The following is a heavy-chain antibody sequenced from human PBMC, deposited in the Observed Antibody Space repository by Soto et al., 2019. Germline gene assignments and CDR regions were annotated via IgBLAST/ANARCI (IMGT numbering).Heavy chain of an antibody. CDR2: IYYSGST. V-gene: IGHV4-31*03. J-gene: IGHJ4*02. CDR3: ARTGERWILGYYFDY. CDR1: GGSISSGGYY. Sequence: TSETLSLTCTVSGGSISSGGYYWSWIRQHPGKGLEWIGYIYYSGSTYYNPSLKSRVTISVDTSKNQFSLKLSSVTAADTAVYYCARTGERWILGYYFDYWGQGTLVTVSS. D-gene: IGHD2-2*03.